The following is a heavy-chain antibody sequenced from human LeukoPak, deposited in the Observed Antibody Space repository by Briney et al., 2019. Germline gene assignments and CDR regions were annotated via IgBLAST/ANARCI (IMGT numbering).Heavy chain of an antibody. CDR1: GFSFSSNH. V-gene: IGHV3-53*01. CDR3: ARDPPLYY. Sequence: GGSLRLSCAASGFSFSSNHVSWVRQAPGKGLEWVSVVYSGGNTYYADSVEGRFTISKDNSKNTLYLQMNSLRAEDTAVYYCARDPPLYYWGQGTLVTVSS. CDR2: VYSGGNT. J-gene: IGHJ4*02.